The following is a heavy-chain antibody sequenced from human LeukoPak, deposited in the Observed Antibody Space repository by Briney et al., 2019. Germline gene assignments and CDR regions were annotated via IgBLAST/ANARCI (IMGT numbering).Heavy chain of an antibody. J-gene: IGHJ5*01. CDR2: IYGAGTT. CDR1: GLTVGTNY. V-gene: IGHV3-66*02. D-gene: IGHD1-1*01. Sequence: GGSLRLSCAASGLTVGTNYMSWVRQARGKGLEGGCVIYGAGTTYYAASVRGRFTISRDNSKNTLYLLMNSLINEDTAVYYCARSPCDAGTCPNWLDSWGQGTPVTVSS. CDR3: ARSPCDAGTCPNWLDS.